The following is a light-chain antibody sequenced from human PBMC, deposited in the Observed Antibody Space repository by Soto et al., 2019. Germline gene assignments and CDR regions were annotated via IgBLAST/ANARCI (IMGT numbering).Light chain of an antibody. J-gene: IGLJ2*01. CDR3: QSYASSLSRV. CDR2: GNS. CDR1: SSNIGAGYD. V-gene: IGLV1-40*01. Sequence: QSVLTQPPSVSGAPGQRVTISCTGSSSNIGAGYDVHWYQRLPGTAPKLLIYGNSNRPSGVPDRFSGSKSGTSASLAITGLQAEDEADYYCQSYASSLSRVFGGGTKLTVL.